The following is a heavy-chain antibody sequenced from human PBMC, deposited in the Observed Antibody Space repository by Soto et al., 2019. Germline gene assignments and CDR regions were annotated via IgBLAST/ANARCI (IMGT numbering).Heavy chain of an antibody. J-gene: IGHJ6*02. CDR3: ARGGVVVPAIYYYYGMDV. D-gene: IGHD2-2*01. V-gene: IGHV3-21*01. CDR2: ISSSSSYI. CDR1: GFTFSSYS. Sequence: PGGSLRLSCAASGFTFSSYSMNWVRQAPGKGLEWVSSISSSSSYIYYADPVKGRFTISRDNAKNSLYLQMNSLRAEDTAVYYCARGGVVVPAIYYYYGMDVWGQGTTVTVSS.